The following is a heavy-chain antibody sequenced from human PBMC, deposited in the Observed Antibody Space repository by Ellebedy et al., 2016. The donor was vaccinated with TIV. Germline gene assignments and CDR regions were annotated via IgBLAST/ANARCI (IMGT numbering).Heavy chain of an antibody. V-gene: IGHV1-18*01. D-gene: IGHD2-2*01. CDR3: ARVGHCSSTSCYSGWYYYYGMDV. Sequence: ASVKVSCXASGYTFTSYGISWVRQAPGQGLEWMGGIIPIFGTANYAQKLQGRVTMTTDTSTSTAYMELRSLRSDDTAVYYCARVGHCSSTSCYSGWYYYYGMDVWGQGTTVTVSS. CDR1: GYTFTSYG. J-gene: IGHJ6*02. CDR2: IIPIFGTA.